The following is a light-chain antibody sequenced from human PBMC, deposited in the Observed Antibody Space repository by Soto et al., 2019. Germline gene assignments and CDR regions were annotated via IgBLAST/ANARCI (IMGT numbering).Light chain of an antibody. CDR2: GAS. J-gene: IGKJ4*01. Sequence: EILMTQSPLTLSVSPGEEATLSCRASQNINSNLAWYQQRPGQAPRVLIYGASSRASGIPDRFSGSGSGTDFTLTINRLEPDDFAVYYCQQYKDWSPLTFGGGTRVESK. CDR1: QNINSN. V-gene: IGKV3D-15*01. CDR3: QQYKDWSPLT.